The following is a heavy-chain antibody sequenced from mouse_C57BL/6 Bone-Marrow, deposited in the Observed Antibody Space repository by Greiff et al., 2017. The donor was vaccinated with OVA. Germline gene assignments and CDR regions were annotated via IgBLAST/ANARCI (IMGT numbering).Heavy chain of an antibody. D-gene: IGHD2-1*01. CDR2: IDPSDSYT. CDR1: GYTFTSYW. J-gene: IGHJ2*01. V-gene: IGHV1-69*01. Sequence: QVQLKQPGAELVMPGASVKLSCKASGYTFTSYWMHWVKQRPGQGLEWIGEIDPSDSYTNYNQKFKGKSTLTVDKSSSTAYMQLSRLTSEDSAVYYCAREGVTQYYFDYWGQGTTLTVSS. CDR3: AREGVTQYYFDY.